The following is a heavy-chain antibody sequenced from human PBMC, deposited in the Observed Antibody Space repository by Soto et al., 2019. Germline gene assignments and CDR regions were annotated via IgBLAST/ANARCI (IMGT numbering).Heavy chain of an antibody. V-gene: IGHV4-59*08. J-gene: IGHJ6*02. CDR3: TRHAIIPRLQFGMDA. Sequence: SETLSRTCSVSGGSVSGYYWSWIGQPPGKGLEWLGYIFYRGTTLYNPSVESRITMSVDTSSNQFSMKLRSVTAGDTAVYYCTRHAIIPRLQFGMDAWGQGTTVTVSS. D-gene: IGHD2-2*02. CDR1: GGSVSGYY. CDR2: IFYRGTT.